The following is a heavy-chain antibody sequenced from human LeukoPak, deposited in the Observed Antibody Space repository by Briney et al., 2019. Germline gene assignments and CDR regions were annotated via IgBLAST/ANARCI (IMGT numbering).Heavy chain of an antibody. V-gene: IGHV1-69*13. CDR1: GGTFSSYA. D-gene: IGHD3-22*01. CDR2: IIPIFGTA. J-gene: IGHJ4*02. Sequence: GASVKVSCKASGGTFSSYAISWVRQAPGQGLEWMGGIIPIFGTANYAQKFQGRVTITADESTSTAYMELSSLRSEDTAVYSCARGRDDSSGYRFDYWGQGTLVTVSS. CDR3: ARGRDDSSGYRFDY.